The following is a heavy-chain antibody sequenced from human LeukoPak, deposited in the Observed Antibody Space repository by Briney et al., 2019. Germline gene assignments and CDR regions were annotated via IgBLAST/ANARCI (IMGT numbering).Heavy chain of an antibody. V-gene: IGHV3-48*03. Sequence: PGGSLRLSCAASEFTFSSYEMNWVRQAPGKGLEWVSYISSSSSTIYYADSVRGRFTISRDNAKNSLYLQMNSLRADDTAIYYCARTPSPHIVGARGHFFDYWGQGTLVTVSS. CDR1: EFTFSSYE. J-gene: IGHJ4*02. CDR3: ARTPSPHIVGARGHFFDY. CDR2: ISSSSSTI. D-gene: IGHD1-26*01.